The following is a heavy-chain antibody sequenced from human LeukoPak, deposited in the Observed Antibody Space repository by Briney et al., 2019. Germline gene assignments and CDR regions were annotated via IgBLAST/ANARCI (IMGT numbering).Heavy chain of an antibody. J-gene: IGHJ5*02. D-gene: IGHD6-13*01. CDR2: IYTSGST. Sequence: KPSETLSLTCTVSGGSISSYYWSWIRQPAGKGLEWIGRIYTSGSTNYNPSPKSRVTMSVDTSKNQFSLKLSSVTAADTAVYYCARDGYSSSWYWFDPWGQGTLVTVSS. V-gene: IGHV4-4*07. CDR1: GGSISSYY. CDR3: ARDGYSSSWYWFDP.